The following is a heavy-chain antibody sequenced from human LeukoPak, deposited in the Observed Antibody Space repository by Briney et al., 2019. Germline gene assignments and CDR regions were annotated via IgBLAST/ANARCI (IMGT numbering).Heavy chain of an antibody. V-gene: IGHV3-48*03. Sequence: PGGSLRLSCAASGFTFATYAMNWVRQAPGKGLDWVSYISSSGSTISYADSVKGRFTISRDNAKNSLYLQMNSLRVEDTAVYYCARDLTATYWGQGTLVTVSS. D-gene: IGHD2-21*02. CDR2: ISSSGSTI. CDR1: GFTFATYA. CDR3: ARDLTATY. J-gene: IGHJ4*02.